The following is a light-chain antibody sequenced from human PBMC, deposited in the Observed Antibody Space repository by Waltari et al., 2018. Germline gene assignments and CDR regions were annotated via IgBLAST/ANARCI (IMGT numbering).Light chain of an antibody. V-gene: IGKV2-30*02. CDR3: MQATNWPLT. CDR1: QRLVHTDGHNY. J-gene: IGKJ1*01. Sequence: DVVMTQSPLSLPVSIGQPASISCRSSQRLVHTDGHNYLNLFQQRPGQSPRRLIYKVSNRDSGVPDRFSGSGSGTAFTLKISRVEAEDVGIYYCMQATNWPLTFGQGTKVEIQ. CDR2: KVS.